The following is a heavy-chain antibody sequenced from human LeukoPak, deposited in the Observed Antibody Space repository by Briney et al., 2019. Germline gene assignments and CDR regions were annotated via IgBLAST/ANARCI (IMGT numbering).Heavy chain of an antibody. V-gene: IGHV4-30-4*08. CDR3: ARGVDSGGNNWFDP. Sequence: SETLSLTCTVSGGSISSGDYYWSWIRQPPGKGLEWIGYIYYSGSTYYNPSLKSRVTISVDTSKNQFSLKLGSVTAADTAVYYCARGVDSGGNNWFDPWGQGTPVTVSS. CDR2: IYYSGST. CDR1: GGSISSGDYY. J-gene: IGHJ5*02. D-gene: IGHD1-26*01.